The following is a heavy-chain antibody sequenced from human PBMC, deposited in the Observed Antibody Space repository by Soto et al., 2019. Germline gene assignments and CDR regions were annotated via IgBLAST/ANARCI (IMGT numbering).Heavy chain of an antibody. CDR2: TYYRSKWYN. CDR3: ASGRNRAAAGDAFDI. Sequence: KQSQTLSLTCAISGDSVSSNSAAWNWIRQSPSRGLEWLGRTYYRSKWYNDYAVSVKSRITINPDTSKNQFSLQLNSVTPEDTAVYYCASGRNRAAAGDAFDIWGQGTMVTVSS. D-gene: IGHD6-13*01. CDR1: GDSVSSNSAA. V-gene: IGHV6-1*01. J-gene: IGHJ3*02.